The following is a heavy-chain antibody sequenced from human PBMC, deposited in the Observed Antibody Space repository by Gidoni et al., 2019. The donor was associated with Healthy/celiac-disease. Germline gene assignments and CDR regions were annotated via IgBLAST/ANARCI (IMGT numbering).Heavy chain of an antibody. J-gene: IGHJ4*02. CDR1: GLTVSSNY. D-gene: IGHD5-18*01. Sequence: EVQLVESGGGLVQPGGSLRLSCAASGLTVSSNYKGWARQAPGKGLEWVSVIYSGGSTYYADSVKGRFTISRDNSKNTLYLQMNSLRAEDTAVYYCARVGTAMVTDYFDYWGQGTLVTVSS. CDR3: ARVGTAMVTDYFDY. CDR2: IYSGGST. V-gene: IGHV3-66*01.